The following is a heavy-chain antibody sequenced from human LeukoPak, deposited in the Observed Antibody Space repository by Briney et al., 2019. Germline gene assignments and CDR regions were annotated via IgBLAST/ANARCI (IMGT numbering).Heavy chain of an antibody. J-gene: IGHJ6*03. CDR2: INHSGST. CDR3: ARLPRGIAARYYYYYYMDV. Sequence: SETLSLTCAVYGGSFSGYYWSWIRQPPGKGLEWIGEINHSGSTNYNPSLKSRVTISVDTSKNQFSLKLSSVTAADTAVYYCARLPRGIAARYYYYYYMDVWGKGTTVTVSS. CDR1: GGSFSGYY. D-gene: IGHD6-6*01. V-gene: IGHV4-34*01.